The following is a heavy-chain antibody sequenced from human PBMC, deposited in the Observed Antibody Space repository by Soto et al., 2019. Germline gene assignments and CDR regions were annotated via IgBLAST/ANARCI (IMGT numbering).Heavy chain of an antibody. Sequence: QVQLQESGPGLVKPSETLSLTCTVSGGSISSYYWSWIRQPPGKGLEWIGYIYYSGGTNYNPSLKRRLTISVAPSKNQFPLKLSSVPAPDTAAYYCARGRPQKGGYCSSTSCYSYYYYYMDVWGKGTTVTVSS. D-gene: IGHD2-2*01. CDR1: GGSISSYY. J-gene: IGHJ6*03. CDR2: IYYSGGT. CDR3: ARGRPQKGGYCSSTSCYSYYYYYMDV. V-gene: IGHV4-59*01.